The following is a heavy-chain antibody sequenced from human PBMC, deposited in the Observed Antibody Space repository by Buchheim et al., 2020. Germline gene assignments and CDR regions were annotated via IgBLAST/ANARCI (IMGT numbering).Heavy chain of an antibody. CDR3: ARQKTDYYYMDV. J-gene: IGHJ6*03. V-gene: IGHV4-61*01. CDR1: GDSVSSGSYY. CDR2: IYYSRST. Sequence: QVQLQESGPGLVKPSETLSLTCTVSGDSVSSGSYYWSWIRQPPGEGLEWIGYIYYSRSTNYNPSLKSRVIMSVDTSKNQFSLKLTSVTAADTAVFYCARQKTDYYYMDVWGKGTT.